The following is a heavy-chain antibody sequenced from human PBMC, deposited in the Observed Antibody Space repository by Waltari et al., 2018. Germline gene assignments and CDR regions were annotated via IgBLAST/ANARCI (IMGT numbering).Heavy chain of an antibody. D-gene: IGHD2-15*01. J-gene: IGHJ6*02. CDR1: GGSIRSYY. CDR3: ARYCSGGSCYSSRYYYGMDV. V-gene: IGHV4-4*07. CDR2: IYTSGST. Sequence: QVQLQESGPGLVKPSETLSLTCTVSGGSIRSYYWSWIRQPAGTGLEWIGRIYTSGSTNYNPSLKSRVTMSVDTSKNQFSLKLSSVTAADTAVYYCARYCSGGSCYSSRYYYGMDVWGQGTTVTVSS.